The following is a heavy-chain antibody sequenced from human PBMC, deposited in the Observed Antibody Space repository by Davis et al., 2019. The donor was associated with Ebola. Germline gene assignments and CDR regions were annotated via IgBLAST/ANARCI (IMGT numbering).Heavy chain of an antibody. V-gene: IGHV4-59*08. CDR1: GGSISSYY. CDR3: AGRGYSYGFDY. CDR2: IYYSGST. D-gene: IGHD5-18*01. J-gene: IGHJ4*02. Sequence: GSLRLSCTVSGGSISSYYWSWIRQPPGKGLEWIGYIYYSGSTNYNPSLKSRVTISVDTSKNQFSLKLSSVTAADTAVYYCAGRGYSYGFDYWGQGTLVTVSS.